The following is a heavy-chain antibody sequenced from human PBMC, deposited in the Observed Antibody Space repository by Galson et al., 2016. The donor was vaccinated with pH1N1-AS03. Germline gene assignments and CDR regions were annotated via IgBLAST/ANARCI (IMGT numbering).Heavy chain of an antibody. J-gene: IGHJ3*02. D-gene: IGHD1-26*01. V-gene: IGHV1-18*04. CDR2: ITAYNGNS. Sequence: SVKVFCKASGYTFSSYGISWVRQAPGQGLEWMGWITAYNGNSNYAQKLQGRLTMTTDTSTSTAYMELRSLRSDDTAVYYCARDQGSVRTTRAFDIWGHGTMVTVSS. CDR3: ARDQGSVRTTRAFDI. CDR1: GYTFSSYG.